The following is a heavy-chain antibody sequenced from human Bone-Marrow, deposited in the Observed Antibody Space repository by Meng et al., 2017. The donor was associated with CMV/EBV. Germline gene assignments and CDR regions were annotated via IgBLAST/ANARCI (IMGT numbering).Heavy chain of an antibody. CDR3: ARVSTSYTIHEVVVVVPPDY. J-gene: IGHJ4*01. D-gene: IGHD2-2*01. Sequence: ASVKVSCKASGYTFTSYYMHWVRQAPGQGLEWMGIINPSGGSTSYAQKFQGRVTMTRDTSTSTVYMELSSLRSEDTAVYYCARVSTSYTIHEVVVVVPPDYWGQGTLVTVSS. V-gene: IGHV1-46*01. CDR1: GYTFTSYY. CDR2: INPSGGST.